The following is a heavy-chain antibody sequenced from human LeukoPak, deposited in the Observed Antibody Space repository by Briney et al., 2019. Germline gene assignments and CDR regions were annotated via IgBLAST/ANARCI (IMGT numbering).Heavy chain of an antibody. J-gene: IGHJ4*02. Sequence: SETLSLTCTVSGDSISSSSYYWSWIRQPAGKGLEWIGRIYTSGSTDYNPSLKSRVTMSVDTSKNQFSLKLSSVTAADTAVYYCARVAGWYSSGWYFDYWGQGALVTVSS. V-gene: IGHV4-61*02. CDR3: ARVAGWYSSGWYFDY. CDR2: IYTSGST. D-gene: IGHD5-18*01. CDR1: GDSISSSSYY.